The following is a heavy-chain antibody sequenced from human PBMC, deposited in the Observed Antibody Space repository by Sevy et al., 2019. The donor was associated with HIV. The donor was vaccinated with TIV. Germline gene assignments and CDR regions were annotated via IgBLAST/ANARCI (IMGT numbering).Heavy chain of an antibody. CDR2: ISHSGST. CDR3: TRDFYDNRPRGFDP. CDR1: GDSISSSF. J-gene: IGHJ5*02. V-gene: IGHV4-59*01. Sequence: SETLSLTCTVSGDSISSSFWSWIRQPPGKGLEWIGYISHSGSTNYSPSLKSRLTISVDTSKNQFSLKVNSVTAADTAVYYCTRDFYDNRPRGFDPWGQGILVTLSS. D-gene: IGHD3-22*01.